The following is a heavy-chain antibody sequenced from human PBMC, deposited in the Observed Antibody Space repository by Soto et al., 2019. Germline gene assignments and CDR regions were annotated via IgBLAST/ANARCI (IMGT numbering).Heavy chain of an antibody. CDR2: ISGYNGDT. CDR3: AKNGQPPYYYYGMDV. D-gene: IGHD2-8*01. V-gene: IGHV1-18*01. Sequence: ASVKVSLKTSGYTFISYGLSGVRQAPGQGLEWMGWISGYNGDTKYAQKFQGRVTMTIDTSTTTTYMELRSLTSDDTAVYYCAKNGQPPYYYYGMDVWGQGTTVTVSS. J-gene: IGHJ6*02. CDR1: GYTFISYG.